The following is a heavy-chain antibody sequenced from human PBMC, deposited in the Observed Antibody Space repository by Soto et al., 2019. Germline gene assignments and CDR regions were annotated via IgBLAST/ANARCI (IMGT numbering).Heavy chain of an antibody. CDR1: GVSVTSGFRG. CDR2: IERDDDDN. CDR3: ARSIRGTRRFNGMDV. Sequence: PTLVNRTDTLTLTYTFSGVSVTSGFRGGRWIRQSPGKALEWLPLIERDDDDNSYSTSLKTRLTLSKDTRKNQVVLTMSYMEPADTAPYYCARSIRGTRRFNGMDVWGQGTTVTVSS. V-gene: IGHV2-70*13. D-gene: IGHD1-20*01. J-gene: IGHJ6*02.